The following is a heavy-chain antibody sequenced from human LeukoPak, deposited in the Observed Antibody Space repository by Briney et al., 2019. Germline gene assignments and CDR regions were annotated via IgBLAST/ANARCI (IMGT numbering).Heavy chain of an antibody. D-gene: IGHD3-10*01. CDR1: GYTFTGYY. CDR3: ARVQYSYGSGADFDY. V-gene: IGHV1-2*02. J-gene: IGHJ4*02. Sequence: ASVKVSCKASGYTFTGYYMHWVRQAPGQGLEWMGWINPNSGGTNYAQKFQGRVTMTRDTSISTAYMELSSLRSEDTAVYYCARVQYSYGSGADFDYWGQGTLVTVSS. CDR2: INPNSGGT.